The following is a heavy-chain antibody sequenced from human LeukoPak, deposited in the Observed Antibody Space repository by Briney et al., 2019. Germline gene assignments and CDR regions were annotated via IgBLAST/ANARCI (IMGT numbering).Heavy chain of an antibody. CDR3: ARTLMYSSSWTGYFDY. Sequence: ASVKVSCKASGYTFISYGISWVRQAPGQGLEWMGWISAYNGNTNYAQKLQGRVTMTTDTSTSTAYMELRSLRSDDTAVYYCARTLMYSSSWTGYFDYWGQGTLVTVSS. CDR2: ISAYNGNT. CDR1: GYTFISYG. V-gene: IGHV1-18*01. J-gene: IGHJ4*02. D-gene: IGHD6-13*01.